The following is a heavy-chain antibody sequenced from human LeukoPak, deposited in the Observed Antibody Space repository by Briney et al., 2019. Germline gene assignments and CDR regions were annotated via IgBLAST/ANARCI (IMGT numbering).Heavy chain of an antibody. D-gene: IGHD2-2*02. Sequence: GGSLRLSCAASGFTFSSYGMHWVRQAPGKGLEWVAVIWYDGSNKYYADSVKGRFTISRDNSKNTLYLQMNSLRAEDTAVYYCARGPSVVPAAITYWGQGTLVTVSS. CDR2: IWYDGSNK. CDR3: ARGPSVVPAAITY. J-gene: IGHJ4*02. V-gene: IGHV3-33*01. CDR1: GFTFSSYG.